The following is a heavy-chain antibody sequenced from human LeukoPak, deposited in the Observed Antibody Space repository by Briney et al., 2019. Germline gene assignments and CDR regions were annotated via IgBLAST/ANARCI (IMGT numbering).Heavy chain of an antibody. D-gene: IGHD3-22*01. CDR2: ISWNSGSI. V-gene: IGHV3-9*01. CDR1: GFTFDDYA. Sequence: PGGSLRLSCAASGFTFDDYAMHWVRHAPGKGLEWVSGISWNSGSIGYADSVKGRFTISRDNAKNSLYLQMNSLRAEDTALYYCAKDIGYYYDSSGYSLDYWGQGTLVTVSS. CDR3: AKDIGYYYDSSGYSLDY. J-gene: IGHJ4*02.